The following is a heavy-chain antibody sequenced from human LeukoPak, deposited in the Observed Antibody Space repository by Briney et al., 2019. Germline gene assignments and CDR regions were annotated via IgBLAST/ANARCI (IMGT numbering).Heavy chain of an antibody. D-gene: IGHD5-24*01. CDR1: GGSISSYY. J-gene: IGHJ3*02. CDR3: ARHERDASLDHALDI. Sequence: TSETLSLTCTVSGGSISSYYWSWIRQPPGKGLEWIGYIYYSGSTSYNLSLKSRVTILVDTSKNQFSVKLSSVTAADTAVYYCARHERDASLDHALDIWGQGTMVTVSS. CDR2: IYYSGST. V-gene: IGHV4-59*08.